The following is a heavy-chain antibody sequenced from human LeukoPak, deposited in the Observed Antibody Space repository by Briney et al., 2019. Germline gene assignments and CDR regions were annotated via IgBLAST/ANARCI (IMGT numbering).Heavy chain of an antibody. CDR1: GYTFTSYD. Sequence: ASVKVSCKASGYTFTSYDINWVRQATGQGLEWMGWMNPNSGNTGYAQKFQGRVTITRNTSISTAYMELSSLRSEDTAVYYCARMPHCSSTSCRPYYYYYYMDVWGKGTTVTVSS. D-gene: IGHD2-2*01. CDR2: MNPNSGNT. CDR3: ARMPHCSSTSCRPYYYYYYMDV. J-gene: IGHJ6*03. V-gene: IGHV1-8*03.